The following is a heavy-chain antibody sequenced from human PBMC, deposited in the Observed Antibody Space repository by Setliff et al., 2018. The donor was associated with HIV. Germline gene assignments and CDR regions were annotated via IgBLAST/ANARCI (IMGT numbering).Heavy chain of an antibody. J-gene: IGHJ6*02. V-gene: IGHV4-38-2*02. CDR3: ARDEGVVAATETYYYNGLDV. Sequence: SETLSLTCAVSGYSISSGYYWGWIRQPPGRGLEWIGNIYHSGGTHYNPSLKSRITISVDTSKNQFSLTLNSVTAADTAVYYCARDEGVVAATETYYYNGLDVWGQGTTVTVSS. D-gene: IGHD2-15*01. CDR1: GYSISSGYY. CDR2: IYHSGGT.